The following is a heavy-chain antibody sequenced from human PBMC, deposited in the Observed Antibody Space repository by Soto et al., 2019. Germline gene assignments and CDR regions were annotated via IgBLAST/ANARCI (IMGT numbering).Heavy chain of an antibody. CDR1: GGSISSGGYY. V-gene: IGHV4-31*01. CDR2: IYYSGST. CDR3: ARSPVASVTAFDY. J-gene: IGHJ4*02. Sequence: QVQLQESGPGLVKPSQTLSLTCTVSGGSISSGGYYWSWIRQHPGKGLEWIGYIYYSGSTYYNPSLKSQVTISVDTSKNQFSLKLSSVTAADTSEYYCARSPVASVTAFDYWGQGTLVTVSS. D-gene: IGHD4-17*01.